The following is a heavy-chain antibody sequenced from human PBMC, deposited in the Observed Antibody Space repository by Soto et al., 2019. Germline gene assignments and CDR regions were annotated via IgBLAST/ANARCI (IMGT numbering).Heavy chain of an antibody. CDR2: IIPISDTT. Sequence: QVQLVQSGAEVKKPGSSVKVSCKGSVGTFSSYAVSWVRQAPGQGLEWMGGIIPISDTTNYAQKFQGRVTITADESTSTAYMELSSRRSEDTAVYYCARSQGSSTSLEIYYYYYYGMDVWGQGTTVTVSS. J-gene: IGHJ6*02. V-gene: IGHV1-69*01. CDR1: VGTFSSYA. D-gene: IGHD2-2*01. CDR3: ARSQGSSTSLEIYYYYYYGMDV.